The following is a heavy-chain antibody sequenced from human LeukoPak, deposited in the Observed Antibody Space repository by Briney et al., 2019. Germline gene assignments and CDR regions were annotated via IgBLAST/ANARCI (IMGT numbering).Heavy chain of an antibody. CDR2: INSDGSST. CDR3: ASRGVRRDYYDSSGYIGDAFDI. V-gene: IGHV3-74*01. CDR1: GFTFSSYW. D-gene: IGHD3-22*01. J-gene: IGHJ3*02. Sequence: PGGSLRLSCAASGFTFSSYWMHWVRQAPGKGLVWVSRINSDGSSTSYADSVKGRFTISRDNAKNTLYLQMNRLRAEDTAVYYCASRGVRRDYYDSSGYIGDAFDIWGQGTMVTVSS.